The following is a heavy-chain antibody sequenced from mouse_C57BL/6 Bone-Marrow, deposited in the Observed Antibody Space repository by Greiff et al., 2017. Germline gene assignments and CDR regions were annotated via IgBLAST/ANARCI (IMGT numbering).Heavy chain of an antibody. V-gene: IGHV5-9-1*02. CDR2: ISSGGDYI. CDR1: GFTFSSYA. CDR3: TRARFYYSNYNYAMDY. J-gene: IGHJ4*01. Sequence: EVMLVESGEGLVKPGGSLKLSCAASGFTFSSYAMSWVRQTPEKRLEWVAYISSGGDYIYYADTVKGRFTISRDNDRNTLYLQMSSLKSEDTAMYYCTRARFYYSNYNYAMDYWGQGTSVTVSS. D-gene: IGHD2-5*01.